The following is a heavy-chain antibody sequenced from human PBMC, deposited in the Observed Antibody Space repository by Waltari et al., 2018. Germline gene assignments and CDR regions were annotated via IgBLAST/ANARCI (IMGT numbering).Heavy chain of an antibody. D-gene: IGHD1-26*01. V-gene: IGHV3-48*03. CDR1: GFTFRSYE. Sequence: EVQLVESGGGLVQPGGSLRLSCAASGFTFRSYEMTWVRQAPGKGLEWVSYISSSGSTIYYADSVKGRFTISRDNAKNSLYLQMNSLRAEDTAVYYCARVDEGATAYWGQGTLVTVSS. CDR2: ISSSGSTI. J-gene: IGHJ4*02. CDR3: ARVDEGATAY.